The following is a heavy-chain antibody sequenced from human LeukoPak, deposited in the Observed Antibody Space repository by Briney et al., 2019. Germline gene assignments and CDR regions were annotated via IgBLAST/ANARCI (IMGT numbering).Heavy chain of an antibody. Sequence: GGSLRLSCAASGFTFSDYTMNWVRQAPGKGLEWVSSISGGSRSIYYVDSVKGRFTISRDNAKNSLYLQVNSLRAEDTAIYYCTRDYFYCGGDCFVDYWGQGTLVTVSS. J-gene: IGHJ4*02. CDR1: GFTFSDYT. CDR3: TRDYFYCGGDCFVDY. CDR2: ISGGSRSI. V-gene: IGHV3-21*04. D-gene: IGHD2-21*02.